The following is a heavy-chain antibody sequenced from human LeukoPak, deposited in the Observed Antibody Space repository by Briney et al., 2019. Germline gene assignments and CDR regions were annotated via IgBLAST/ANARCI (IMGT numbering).Heavy chain of an antibody. CDR1: GFTFSSYG. CDR2: IWYDGSNK. CDR3: ARDIYDSSGSGDYFDY. D-gene: IGHD3-22*01. J-gene: IGHJ4*02. Sequence: GGSLRLSCAASGFTFSSYGMHWVRQAPGKGLEWVAVIWYDGSNKYYADSVKGRFTISRDNSKNTLYLQMNSLRAEDTAVYYCARDIYDSSGSGDYFDYWGQGTLVTVSS. V-gene: IGHV3-33*01.